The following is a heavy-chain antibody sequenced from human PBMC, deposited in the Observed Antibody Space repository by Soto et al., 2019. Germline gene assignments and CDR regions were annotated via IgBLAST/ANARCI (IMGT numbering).Heavy chain of an antibody. CDR1: GGSVSTRGDY. CDR2: IYSSGCT. D-gene: IGHD3-10*01. CDR3: AREFGSGPYL. Sequence: PSETLALTCNVSGGSVSTRGDYGGWIRKPPGKGLEWIAYIYSSGCTMYSLSRVSVSVGASKSRFSLKLTSVTDADTAVYYCAREFGSGPYLWGQGILLTLSS. J-gene: IGHJ4*03. V-gene: IGHV4-61*08.